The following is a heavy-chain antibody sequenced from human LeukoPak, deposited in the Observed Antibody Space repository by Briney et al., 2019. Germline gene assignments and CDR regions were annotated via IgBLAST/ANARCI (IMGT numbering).Heavy chain of an antibody. Sequence: SETLSLTCAVYGGSFSGYYWSWIRQPPGKGLEWIGEINHSGSTNYNPSLKSRVTISVDTSKNQFSLKLSSVTAADTAVYYCARGCRWLRLFVDAFDIWGQGTMVTISS. V-gene: IGHV4-34*01. CDR1: GGSFSGYY. D-gene: IGHD5-12*01. J-gene: IGHJ3*02. CDR2: INHSGST. CDR3: ARGCRWLRLFVDAFDI.